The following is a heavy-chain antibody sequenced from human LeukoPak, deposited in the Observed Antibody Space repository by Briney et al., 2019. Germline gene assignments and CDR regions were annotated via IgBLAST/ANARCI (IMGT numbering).Heavy chain of an antibody. J-gene: IGHJ5*02. CDR1: GYTFTSYG. D-gene: IGHD1-1*01. V-gene: IGHV1-18*01. CDR2: ISSYNGNT. CDR3: ARGRRQLERQMYWFDP. Sequence: ASVKVSCKASGYTFTSYGISWVRPAPAQGVEWMGWISSYNGNTNYAQKLQGRVTMTTDTSTSTAYMELRSLRSDDTAVYYCARGRRQLERQMYWFDPWGQGTLVTVSS.